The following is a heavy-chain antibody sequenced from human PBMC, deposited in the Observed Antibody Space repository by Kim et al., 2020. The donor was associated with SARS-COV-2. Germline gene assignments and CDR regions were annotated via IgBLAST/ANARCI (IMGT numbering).Heavy chain of an antibody. Sequence: GGSLRLSCAASGFTFSDYYMSWIRQAPGKGLVWVSRIYSDNINYADSVKGRFTISRDNAKNTVYLQMNSLRAEDTAVYYCARDHSSGLPNDYWGLGTLVTVSS. CDR3: ARDHSSGLPNDY. J-gene: IGHJ4*02. CDR2: IYSDNI. V-gene: IGHV3-74*01. D-gene: IGHD6-19*01. CDR1: GFTFSDYY.